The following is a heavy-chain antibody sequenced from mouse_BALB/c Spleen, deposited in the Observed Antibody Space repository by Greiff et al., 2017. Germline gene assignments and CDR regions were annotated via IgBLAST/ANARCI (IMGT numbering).Heavy chain of an antibody. Sequence: EVMLVESGGGLVQPGGSRKLSCAASGFTFSSYGMSWVRQTPDKRLELVATINSNGGSTYYPDSVKGRFTISRDNAKNTLYLQMSSLKSEDTAMYYCAAYDGDYWGQGTTLTVSS. V-gene: IGHV5-6-3*01. CDR3: AAYDGDY. CDR2: INSNGGST. CDR1: GFTFSSYG. D-gene: IGHD2-3*01. J-gene: IGHJ2*01.